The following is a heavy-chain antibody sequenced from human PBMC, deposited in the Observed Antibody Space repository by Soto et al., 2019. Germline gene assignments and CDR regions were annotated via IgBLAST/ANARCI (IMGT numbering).Heavy chain of an antibody. J-gene: IGHJ4*02. CDR2: ISYDASTK. Sequence: QVQLVESGGGVVQPGRSLRLSCAASGFTFNSYAMHWVRQAPGKGLEWVAVISYDASTKYYADSVKGRFTISRDNSKNNLYMQKKSRRPENTAVYYCATNSYGYVSTYHFDCWGQGTLVTVFS. CDR3: ATNSYGYVSTYHFDC. D-gene: IGHD5-18*01. V-gene: IGHV3-30*03. CDR1: GFTFNSYA.